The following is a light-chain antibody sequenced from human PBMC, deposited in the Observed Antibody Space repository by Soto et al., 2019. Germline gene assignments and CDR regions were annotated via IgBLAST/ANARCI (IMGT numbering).Light chain of an antibody. CDR1: SSDVGGYNY. CDR2: DVS. V-gene: IGLV2-11*01. CDR3: CSYAGSLSYV. J-gene: IGLJ1*01. Sequence: QSALTQPRSVSGSPGQSVTISCTGTSSDVGGYNYVSWYQRHPGKAPKLMIYDVSKRPSGVPDRFSGSKSGNTASLTISGLQAEDEADYYCCSYAGSLSYVFGTGTKVTVL.